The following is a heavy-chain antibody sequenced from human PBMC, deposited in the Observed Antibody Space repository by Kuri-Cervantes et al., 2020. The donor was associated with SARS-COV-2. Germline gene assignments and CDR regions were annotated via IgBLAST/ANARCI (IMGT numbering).Heavy chain of an antibody. Sequence: GGSLRLSCAASGFTFSSYGMHWVRQAPGKGLEWVSSISSSSSYIYYADSVKGRFTISRDNAKNSLYLQMNSLRAEDTAVYYCARVGCSGGSCHFVDYWGQGTLVTVSS. CDR1: GFTFSSYG. D-gene: IGHD2-15*01. CDR2: ISSSSSYI. J-gene: IGHJ4*02. CDR3: ARVGCSGGSCHFVDY. V-gene: IGHV3-21*01.